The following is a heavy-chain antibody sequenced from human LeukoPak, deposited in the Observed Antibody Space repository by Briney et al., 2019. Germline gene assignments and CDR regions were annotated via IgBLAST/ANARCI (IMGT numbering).Heavy chain of an antibody. CDR3: ARVGQQLVQDRTSYFDY. J-gene: IGHJ4*02. CDR2: INPNSGGT. D-gene: IGHD6-13*01. V-gene: IGHV1-2*02. CDR1: GYTFTGYY. Sequence: ASVKVSCKASGYTFTGYYMHWVRQAPGQGLEWMGWINPNSGGTNYAQKFQGRVTMTRDTSISTAYMELSRLRSDDTAVYYCARVGQQLVQDRTSYFDYWGQGTLVTVSS.